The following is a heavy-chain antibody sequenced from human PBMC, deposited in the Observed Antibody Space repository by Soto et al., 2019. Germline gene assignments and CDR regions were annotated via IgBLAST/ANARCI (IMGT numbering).Heavy chain of an antibody. V-gene: IGHV1-69*13. Sequence: SVKVSCKASGGTFSSYAISWVRQAPGQGLEWMGGIIPIFGTANYAQKFQGRVTITADESTSTAYMELSSLRSEDTAVYYCARGPKYCSGGSCYSRLDYWGQGTLVTVSS. CDR2: IIPIFGTA. CDR3: ARGPKYCSGGSCYSRLDY. J-gene: IGHJ4*02. CDR1: GGTFSSYA. D-gene: IGHD2-15*01.